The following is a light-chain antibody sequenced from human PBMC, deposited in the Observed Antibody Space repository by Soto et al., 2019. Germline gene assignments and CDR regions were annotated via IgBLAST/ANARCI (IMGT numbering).Light chain of an antibody. Sequence: QSALTQPPSASGSRGQSVIISSTGTSVDINYVSWFQQHPGKAPKLIICEVTKRPSGVPDRFSGSKSGNTASLTVSGLQDDDEADYYCSSYAGSDIWVFGGGTKLTVL. CDR1: SVDINY. J-gene: IGLJ3*02. CDR3: SSYAGSDIWV. V-gene: IGLV2-8*01. CDR2: EVT.